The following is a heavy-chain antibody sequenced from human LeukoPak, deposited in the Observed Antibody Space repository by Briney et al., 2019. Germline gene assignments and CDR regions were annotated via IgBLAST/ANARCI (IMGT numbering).Heavy chain of an antibody. D-gene: IGHD5-18*01. Sequence: PGGSLRLSCAASGFTFSSYNMNWVRQAPGKGLEWVSSITSGSSYIYYADSVKGRFTISRDNAKNSLYLQMKSLRAEDTAVYYCARFGTAMQLWKGYYFDYWGQGTRVTVSS. CDR1: GFTFSSYN. CDR3: ARFGTAMQLWKGYYFDY. J-gene: IGHJ4*02. V-gene: IGHV3-21*01. CDR2: ITSGSSYI.